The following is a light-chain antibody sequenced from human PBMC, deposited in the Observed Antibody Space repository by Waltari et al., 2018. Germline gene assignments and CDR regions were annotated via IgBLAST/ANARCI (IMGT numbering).Light chain of an antibody. CDR3: SSHAGSDSYV. V-gene: IGLV2-8*01. J-gene: IGLJ1*01. CDR1: SRDVGAYNS. CDR2: EVT. Sequence: QSALTQPPSASGSPGPSVTISCTGTSRDVGAYNSVSGYQQHPGKAPKLIIYEVTKRPSGVPDRFSGSKSGNTASLTVSGLQAEDEADYYCSSHAGSDSYVFGSGTKVTVL.